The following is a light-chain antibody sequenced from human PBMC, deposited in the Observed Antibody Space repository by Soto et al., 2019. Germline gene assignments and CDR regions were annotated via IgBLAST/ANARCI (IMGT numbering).Light chain of an antibody. CDR1: QSVSSNY. V-gene: IGKV3D-20*02. J-gene: IGKJ5*01. Sequence: EIVLTQSPGTLSLSPGERATLSCRASQSVSSNYLAWYQQKPGQAPRLLIFGASIRATGIPDRFSGSGSGTDFTLTISSLEPEDFAVYYCQQRSNWPITFGQGTRLEI. CDR3: QQRSNWPIT. CDR2: GAS.